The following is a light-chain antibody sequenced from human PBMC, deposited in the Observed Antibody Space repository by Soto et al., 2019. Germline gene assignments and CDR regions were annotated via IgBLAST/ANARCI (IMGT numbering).Light chain of an antibody. CDR2: KAS. CDR3: QQYNSYPWT. CDR1: QSISSW. Sequence: DIQMTQSPSTLSASVGDRVTITCRASQSISSWLAWYQQNPGKAPKLLIYKASSLESGVPSRFSGSGSGSEFTLTISRLQPDVYAKYYCQQYNSYPWTFGQGTKLEIK. V-gene: IGKV1-5*03. J-gene: IGKJ2*02.